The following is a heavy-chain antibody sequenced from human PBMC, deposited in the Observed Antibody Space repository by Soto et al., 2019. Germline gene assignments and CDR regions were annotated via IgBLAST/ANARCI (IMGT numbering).Heavy chain of an antibody. Sequence: GGSLRLSCAASGFTFTTYTMNWVRQAPGKGLEWVSSISSGSNYRYYADSVKGRFTIARDNAKNSLYLQINSLRAEDTAVYYCARELNYSDSTRYHSTEGSHWGQGTLVTVSS. J-gene: IGHJ4*02. D-gene: IGHD3-22*01. CDR3: ARELNYSDSTRYHSTEGSH. V-gene: IGHV3-21*01. CDR1: GFTFTTYT. CDR2: ISSGSNYR.